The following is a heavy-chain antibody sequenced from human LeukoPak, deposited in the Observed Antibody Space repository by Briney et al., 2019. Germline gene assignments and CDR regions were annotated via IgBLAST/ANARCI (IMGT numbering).Heavy chain of an antibody. D-gene: IGHD3-3*01. CDR3: ARVSYDFWSGYYEGGYYFDY. J-gene: IGHJ4*02. V-gene: IGHV4-59*01. CDR2: IYTIGST. CDR1: GGSISSYY. Sequence: SETLSLTCTVSGGSISSYYWSWIRQPPGKGLDGIGLIYTIGSTNYNPSLKSRVTISVDTSKNQFSLKLSSVTAADTAVYYCARVSYDFWSGYYEGGYYFDYWGQGTLVTVSS.